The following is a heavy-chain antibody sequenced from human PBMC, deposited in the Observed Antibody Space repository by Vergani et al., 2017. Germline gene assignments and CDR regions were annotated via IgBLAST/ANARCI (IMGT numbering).Heavy chain of an antibody. CDR2: MSGHYNAI. Sequence: QVQLVESGGGLVKPGGSLRLSCAASGFTFSDHYMTWIRQAPGKGLEWISYMSGHYNAIYYADSVKGRFTISRDNSKSTLYLQMNSLRTEDTAVYYCATKSCGTPGCQIGYFREWGQGTLVTVSS. V-gene: IGHV3-11*04. D-gene: IGHD1-1*01. CDR1: GFTFSDHY. J-gene: IGHJ1*01. CDR3: ATKSCGTPGCQIGYFRE.